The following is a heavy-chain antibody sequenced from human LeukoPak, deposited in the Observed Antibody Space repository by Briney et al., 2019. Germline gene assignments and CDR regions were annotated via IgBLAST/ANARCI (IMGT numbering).Heavy chain of an antibody. V-gene: IGHV3-9*01. CDR3: VKDMAPYYYGSGGLYNYYYGMDV. CDR1: GFTFDDYA. J-gene: IGHJ6*02. Sequence: GRFLRLSCAASGFTFDDYAMYWVRQAPGKGLEWVSGISWNSGSIDYGDSVKGRFTISRDNAKNSLYLQMNSLRAEDTALYYCVKDMAPYYYGSGGLYNYYYGMDVWGQGTTVTVSS. D-gene: IGHD3-10*01. CDR2: ISWNSGSI.